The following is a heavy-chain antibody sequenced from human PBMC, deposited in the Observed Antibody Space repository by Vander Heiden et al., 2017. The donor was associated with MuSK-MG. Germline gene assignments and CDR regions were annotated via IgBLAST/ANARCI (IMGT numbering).Heavy chain of an antibody. Sequence: QVQLVESGGGVVQPGRSLRLSCAASGFTFSRYGMHWVRQAPGKGLEWVAVIWYDGSNKYYADSVKGRFTISRDNSKNTLYLQMNSLRAEDTAVYYCAKDTYSNGPHYYMDVWGKGTTVTVSS. V-gene: IGHV3-33*06. CDR3: AKDTYSNGPHYYMDV. CDR1: GFTFSRYG. D-gene: IGHD4-4*01. J-gene: IGHJ6*03. CDR2: IWYDGSNK.